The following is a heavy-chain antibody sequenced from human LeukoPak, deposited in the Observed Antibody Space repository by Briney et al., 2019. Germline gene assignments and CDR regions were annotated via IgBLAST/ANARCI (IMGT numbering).Heavy chain of an antibody. CDR2: IGSSSSTI. J-gene: IGHJ4*02. CDR3: ARDRGGSYSAIDY. V-gene: IGHV3-48*04. D-gene: IGHD1-26*01. Sequence: GGSLRLSCAASGFTFSSYSMNWVRQAPGKGLEWVSFIGSSSSTIYYADSVKGRFTISRDNAKNSLYLQMNSLRAEDTAVYYCARDRGGSYSAIDYWGQGTLVTVSS. CDR1: GFTFSSYS.